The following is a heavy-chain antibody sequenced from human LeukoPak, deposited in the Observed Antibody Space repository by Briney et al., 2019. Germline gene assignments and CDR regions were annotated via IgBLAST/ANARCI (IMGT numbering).Heavy chain of an antibody. CDR1: GFAFSNYY. CDR3: ARMLSSSFCSGGSCYSGNYFDY. J-gene: IGHJ4*02. Sequence: GGSLRLSCAASGFAFSNYYMDWVRQAPGKGLEWVGRIRNKANSYTTEYAASVKGRFSISRDDSKNSLYLQMNSLKTEDTAVYYCARMLSSSFCSGGSCYSGNYFDYWGQGTLVTVSS. D-gene: IGHD2-15*01. V-gene: IGHV3-72*01. CDR2: IRNKANSYTT.